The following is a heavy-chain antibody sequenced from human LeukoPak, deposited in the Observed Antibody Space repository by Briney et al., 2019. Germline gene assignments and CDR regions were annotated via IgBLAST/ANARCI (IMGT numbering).Heavy chain of an antibody. V-gene: IGHV1-46*01. CDR1: GYTFTSYY. Sequence: ASVKVSCKASGYTFTSYYMHWVRQAPGQGLEWMGIINPSGGSTSYAQKFQGRVTMTRDMSTSTVYMEPSSLRSEDTAVYYCATEGPVATRAFDYWGQGTLVTASS. CDR3: ATEGPVATRAFDY. CDR2: INPSGGST. J-gene: IGHJ4*02. D-gene: IGHD5-12*01.